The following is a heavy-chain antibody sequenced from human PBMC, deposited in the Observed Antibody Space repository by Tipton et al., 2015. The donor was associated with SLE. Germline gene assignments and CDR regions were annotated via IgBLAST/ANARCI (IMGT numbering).Heavy chain of an antibody. J-gene: IGHJ4*02. CDR3: ARGKRDCSGGSCSGY. D-gene: IGHD2-15*01. V-gene: IGHV3-33*01. CDR2: IWYDGSNK. Sequence: SLRLSCAASGFTFSSYGMHWVRQAPGKGLEWVAVIWYDGSNKYYADSVKGRFTISRDNSKNTLYLQMNSLRAEDTAVYYCARGKRDCSGGSCSGYWGQGTLVTVSS. CDR1: GFTFSSYG.